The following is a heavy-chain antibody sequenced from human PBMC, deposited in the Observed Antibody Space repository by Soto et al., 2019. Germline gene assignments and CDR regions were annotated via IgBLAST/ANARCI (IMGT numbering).Heavy chain of an antibody. Sequence: EVQLVESGGGLVQPGGSLRVSCAASGFTFGSYWMNWVRQAPGKGLVWVSRIDSDGSSTTYADSVKGRFTTSRDNAKNTLYLQMSSLRVEDTAVYYCARGRPYGMDVWAKGPRSPSP. V-gene: IGHV3-74*01. CDR2: IDSDGSST. CDR3: ARGRPYGMDV. J-gene: IGHJ6*02. CDR1: GFTFGSYW.